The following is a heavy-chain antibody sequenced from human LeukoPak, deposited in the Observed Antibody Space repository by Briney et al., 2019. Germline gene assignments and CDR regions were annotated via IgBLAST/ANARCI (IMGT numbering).Heavy chain of an antibody. Sequence: SETLSLTCTVSGGSLSSYYWSWIRQPPGKGLEWIGYIYYSGSTNYNPSLKSRVTISVDTSKNQFSLKLSSVTAADTAVYYCARQSFDAFDIWGQGTMVTVSS. CDR2: IYYSGST. J-gene: IGHJ3*02. CDR1: GGSLSSYY. CDR3: ARQSFDAFDI. V-gene: IGHV4-59*08.